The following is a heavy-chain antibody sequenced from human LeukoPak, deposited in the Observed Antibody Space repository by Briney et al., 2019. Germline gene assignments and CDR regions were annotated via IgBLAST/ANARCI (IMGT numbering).Heavy chain of an antibody. CDR1: GFTFTISA. CDR2: IVVGSGNT. D-gene: IGHD5-18*01. Sequence: GASVTVSCKASGFTFTISAVQWVRQARGQRLEWIGWIVVGSGNTNYAQKFQERVTITRDMSTSTAYMELSSLRSEDTAVYYCAADRNPSLFYSYGLSDSGMDVWGQGTTVTVSS. CDR3: AADRNPSLFYSYGLSDSGMDV. J-gene: IGHJ6*02. V-gene: IGHV1-58*01.